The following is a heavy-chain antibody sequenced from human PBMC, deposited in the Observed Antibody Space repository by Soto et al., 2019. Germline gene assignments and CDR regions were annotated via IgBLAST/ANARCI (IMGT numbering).Heavy chain of an antibody. CDR1: GGTFSSYA. CDR2: IIPIFGTA. V-gene: IGHV1-69*13. Sequence: GASVKVSCKASGGTFSSYAISWVRQAPGQGLEWMGGIIPIFGTANYAQKFQGRVTITADESTSTAYMELSSLRSEDTAVYYCARDDSSGYYYDDFDIWGQGTMVTVSS. D-gene: IGHD3-22*01. J-gene: IGHJ3*02. CDR3: ARDDSSGYYYDDFDI.